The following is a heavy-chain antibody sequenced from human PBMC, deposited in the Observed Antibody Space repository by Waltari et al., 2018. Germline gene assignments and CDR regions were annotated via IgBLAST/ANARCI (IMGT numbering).Heavy chain of an antibody. Sequence: QVQLVQSGAEVKKPGASVKVSCKVSGYTLTELSMHWVRQAPGKGLAGMGGFEPEDGETINAQKFQGRVTMTEDTSTDTAYMELSSLGSEDTAVYYCATLKRGYSYGWTLDYWGQGTLVIVSS. V-gene: IGHV1-24*01. CDR2: FEPEDGET. D-gene: IGHD5-18*01. CDR1: GYTLTELS. CDR3: ATLKRGYSYGWTLDY. J-gene: IGHJ4*02.